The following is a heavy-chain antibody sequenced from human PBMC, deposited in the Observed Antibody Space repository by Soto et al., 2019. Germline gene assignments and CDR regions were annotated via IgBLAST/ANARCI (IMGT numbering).Heavy chain of an antibody. V-gene: IGHV4-39*01. CDR3: ARRWGHSFDY. Sequence: SETLSLTCTVSGGSISSSTYYWGWMRQPPGKGLEWIASFFIGGNTYYNPSLKSRVTISVDTSKNQFSLILNSVTAADTAVYYCARRWGHSFDYWGQGTLVTVSS. D-gene: IGHD7-27*01. J-gene: IGHJ4*02. CDR1: GGSISSSTYY. CDR2: FFIGGNT.